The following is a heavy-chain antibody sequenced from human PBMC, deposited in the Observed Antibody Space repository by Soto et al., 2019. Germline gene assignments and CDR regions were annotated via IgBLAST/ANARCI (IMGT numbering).Heavy chain of an antibody. V-gene: IGHV3-30*18. CDR2: ISYDGSNK. CDR1: GFTFSSYG. J-gene: IGHJ4*02. D-gene: IGHD6-6*01. Sequence: GGSLRLSCAASGFTFSSYGMHWVRQAPGKGLEWVAVISYDGSNKYYADSVKGRFTISRDNSKNTLYLQMNSLRAEDTAVYYCAKDGTRIAALDYWGQGTLVTVPQ. CDR3: AKDGTRIAALDY.